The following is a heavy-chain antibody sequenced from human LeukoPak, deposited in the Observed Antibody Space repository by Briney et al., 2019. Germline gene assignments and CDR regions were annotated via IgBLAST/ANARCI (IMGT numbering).Heavy chain of an antibody. CDR1: GGSISSYY. D-gene: IGHD5-18*01. CDR2: IYYSGST. Sequence: PSETLSLTCTVSGGSISSYYWSWIRQPPGKGLEWIGYIYYSGSTNHNPSLKSRVTISVDTSKKQFSLKLSSVTAADTAVYYCARGHPTTAMVSIVSYYYGMDVWGQGTTVTVSS. V-gene: IGHV4-59*01. J-gene: IGHJ6*02. CDR3: ARGHPTTAMVSIVSYYYGMDV.